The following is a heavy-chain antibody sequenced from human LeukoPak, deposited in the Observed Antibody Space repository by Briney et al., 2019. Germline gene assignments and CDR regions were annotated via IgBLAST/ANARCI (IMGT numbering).Heavy chain of an antibody. CDR3: ASVTLRYCSGGSCHPDY. CDR2: ISSSSSYI. V-gene: IGHV3-21*01. D-gene: IGHD2-15*01. CDR1: GFTFSSYS. Sequence: GGSLRLSCAASGFTFSSYSMNWVRQAPGKGLEWVSSISSSSSYIYYADSVKGRFTISRDNAKNSLYLQMNSLRAEDTAVYYCASVTLRYCSGGSCHPDYWGQGTLVTVSS. J-gene: IGHJ4*02.